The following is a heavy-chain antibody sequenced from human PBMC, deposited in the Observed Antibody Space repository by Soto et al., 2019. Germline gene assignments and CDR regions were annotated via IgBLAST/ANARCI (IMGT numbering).Heavy chain of an antibody. CDR1: GFTVSSNY. V-gene: IGHV3-53*01. CDR3: ARDMCSGGSCYFEVNYYGMDV. CDR2: IYSGGST. Sequence: PGGSLRLSCAASGFTVSSNYMSWVRQAPGKGLEWVSVIYSGGSTYYADSVKGRFTISRDNSKNTLYLQMNSLRAEDTAVYYCARDMCSGGSCYFEVNYYGMDVWGQGTTVTVSS. J-gene: IGHJ6*02. D-gene: IGHD2-15*01.